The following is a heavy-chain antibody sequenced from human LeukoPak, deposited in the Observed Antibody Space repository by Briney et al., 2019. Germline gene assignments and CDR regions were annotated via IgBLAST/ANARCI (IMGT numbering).Heavy chain of an antibody. D-gene: IGHD5-24*01. Sequence: ASVKVSCKASGGTFSSYAISWVRLAPGQGLEWMGGIIPIFGTANYAQKFQGRVTITTDESTSTAYMELSSLRSEDTAVYYCAGRRDGYSSARNPWGQGTLVTVSS. CDR1: GGTFSSYA. J-gene: IGHJ5*02. V-gene: IGHV1-69*05. CDR3: AGRRDGYSSARNP. CDR2: IIPIFGTA.